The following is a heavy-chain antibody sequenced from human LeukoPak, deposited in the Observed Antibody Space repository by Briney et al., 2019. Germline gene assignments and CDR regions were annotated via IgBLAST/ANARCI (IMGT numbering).Heavy chain of an antibody. D-gene: IGHD3-22*01. CDR1: GFTFSSYG. Sequence: PGRSLRLSCAASGFTFSSYGMHGVRQAPGKGLEWVAVISYDGSNKYYADSVKGRFTISRDNSKNTLYLQMNSLRAEDTAVYYCAKDLNMIVVVEDGRWGQGTLVTVSS. V-gene: IGHV3-30*18. J-gene: IGHJ4*02. CDR3: AKDLNMIVVVEDGR. CDR2: ISYDGSNK.